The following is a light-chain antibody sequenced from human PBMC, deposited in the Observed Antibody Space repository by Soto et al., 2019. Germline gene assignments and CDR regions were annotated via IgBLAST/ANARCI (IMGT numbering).Light chain of an antibody. CDR1: ETVATN. CDR3: QRYFEWPPMT. Sequence: VMTQSPATLSVSPGERATLSCWASETVATNLAWYQQKPGQAPRLLSSGASTRAAGISDRFRGSGSGTEFTRTISSLRSEDSAIYYCQRYFEWPPMTFGQGTKVEI. CDR2: GAS. V-gene: IGKV3-15*01. J-gene: IGKJ1*01.